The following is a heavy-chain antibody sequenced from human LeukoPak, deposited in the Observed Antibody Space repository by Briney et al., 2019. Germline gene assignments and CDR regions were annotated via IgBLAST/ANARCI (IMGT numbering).Heavy chain of an antibody. V-gene: IGHV3-21*01. CDR3: ARGRQTRQQLVRGYFDY. CDR2: ISSSSSYI. Sequence: GGSLRLSCAASGFTFSSYSMNWVRQAPGKGLEWVSSISSSSSYIYYADSVKGRFTISRDKAKNSLYLQMNSLRAEETAVYYCARGRQTRQQLVRGYFDYWGQGTLVTVSS. D-gene: IGHD6-13*01. CDR1: GFTFSSYS. J-gene: IGHJ4*02.